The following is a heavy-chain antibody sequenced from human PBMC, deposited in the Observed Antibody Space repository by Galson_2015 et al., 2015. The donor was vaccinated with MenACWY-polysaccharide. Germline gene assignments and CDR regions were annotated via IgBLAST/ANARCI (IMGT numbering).Heavy chain of an antibody. CDR3: TRGLFGYGNNVYNRYYFDS. J-gene: IGHJ4*02. V-gene: IGHV4-34*01. CDR2: IDRNGGT. CDR1: GGPFSGYY. D-gene: IGHD5-12*01. Sequence: ETLSLTCAVYGGPFSGYYWTWIRQTPGKGLEWVGQIDRNGGTDYNPSLKGRVTMSVDKSKRHFSLRLSSVTAADTATYYCTRGLFGYGNNVYNRYYFDSWGQGTLVIVSS.